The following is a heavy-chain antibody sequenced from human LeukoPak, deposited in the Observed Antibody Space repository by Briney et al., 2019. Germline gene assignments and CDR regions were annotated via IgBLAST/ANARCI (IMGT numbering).Heavy chain of an antibody. V-gene: IGHV3-33*01. Sequence: QPGGSLRLSCAASGFTFSSYGMHWVRQAPGKGLEWVAVIWYDGSNKYYADSVKGRFTISRDNSKNTLYLQMNSLRAEDTAVYYCARDVYSGSYLNYFDYWGQGTLVTVSS. D-gene: IGHD1-26*01. J-gene: IGHJ4*02. CDR3: ARDVYSGSYLNYFDY. CDR2: IWYDGSNK. CDR1: GFTFSSYG.